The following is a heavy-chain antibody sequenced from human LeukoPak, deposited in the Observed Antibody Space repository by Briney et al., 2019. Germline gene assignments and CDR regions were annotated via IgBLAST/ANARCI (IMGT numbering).Heavy chain of an antibody. V-gene: IGHV3-21*04. CDR1: TFTFSSYN. CDR2: ISSSGTYI. Sequence: GGSLRLSCAASTFTFSSYNMNWVRQAPGKGLEWVSSISSSGTYIYYRDSVKGRFTISRDNSKNTLYLQMNSLRAEDTAVYYCARVLKKLAYIFDYWGQGTLVTVSS. CDR3: ARVLKKLAYIFDY. J-gene: IGHJ4*02. D-gene: IGHD3-16*01.